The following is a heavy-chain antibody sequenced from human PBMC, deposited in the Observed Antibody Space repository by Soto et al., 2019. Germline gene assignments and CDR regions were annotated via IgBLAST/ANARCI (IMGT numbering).Heavy chain of an antibody. D-gene: IGHD6-13*01. CDR2: ISGSGGST. V-gene: IGHV3-23*01. CDR3: AKDLSMGIAAARTGYFQH. CDR1: GFTFSSYA. Sequence: GGSLRLSCAASGFTFSSYAMSWVRQAPGKGLEWVSAISGSGGSTYYADSVKGRFTISRDNSKNTLYLQMNSLRAEDTAVYYCAKDLSMGIAAARTGYFQHWGQGTLVTVSS. J-gene: IGHJ1*01.